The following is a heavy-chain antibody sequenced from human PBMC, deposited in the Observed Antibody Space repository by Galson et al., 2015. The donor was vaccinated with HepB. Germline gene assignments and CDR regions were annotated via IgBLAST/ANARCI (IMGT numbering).Heavy chain of an antibody. CDR2: INPSGGST. V-gene: IGHV1-46*03. Sequence: SVKVSCKASGSTFTSYYMHWVRQAPGQGLEWMGIINPSGGSTSYAQKFQGRVTMTRDTSTSTVYMELSSLRSEDTAVYYCAMSGWNTTSIAVADDAFDIWGQGTMVTVSS. CDR1: GSTFTSYY. D-gene: IGHD6-19*01. J-gene: IGHJ3*02. CDR3: AMSGWNTTSIAVADDAFDI.